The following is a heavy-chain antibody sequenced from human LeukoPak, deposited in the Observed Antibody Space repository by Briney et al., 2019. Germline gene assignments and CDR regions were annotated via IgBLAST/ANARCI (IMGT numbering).Heavy chain of an antibody. CDR3: AGPSANIRFLEWYYAFDI. D-gene: IGHD3-3*01. V-gene: IGHV3-21*01. J-gene: IGHJ3*02. Sequence: PGGSLRLSCTASGFAFNSYSMNWVRQAPGKGLEWVSSISSRSSYIYYEDSVKGRFTISRDNAKNSLFLQMNSLRAEDTAVYYCAGPSANIRFLEWYYAFDIWGQGTMVTVSS. CDR2: ISSRSSYI. CDR1: GFAFNSYS.